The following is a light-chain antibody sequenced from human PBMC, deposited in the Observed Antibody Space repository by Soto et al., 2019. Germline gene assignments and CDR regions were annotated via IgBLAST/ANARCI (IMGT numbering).Light chain of an antibody. CDR3: QQYHSYPLT. CDR2: RAS. J-gene: IGKJ4*01. Sequence: DIQMTQSPSTLSASVTDRVTITCRASQSINIWLAWYQQKPGKDPKLLIYRASTLESGVPARFSGSGSGTEFTLTISSLQPDDFATYYCQQYHSYPLTFGRGTKVEIK. V-gene: IGKV1-5*03. CDR1: QSINIW.